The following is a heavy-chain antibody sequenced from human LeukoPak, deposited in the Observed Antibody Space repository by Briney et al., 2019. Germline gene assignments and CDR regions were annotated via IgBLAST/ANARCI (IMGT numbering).Heavy chain of an antibody. CDR1: GYTFTGYY. D-gene: IGHD2-15*01. V-gene: IGHV1-2*02. CDR2: INPNSGGT. CDR3: ARVIEGYCSGGSCYPSYYYYGMDV. Sequence: ASVNVSCKASGYTFTGYYMHWVRQAPGQGLEWMGWINPNSGGTNYAQKFQGRVTMTRDTSISTAYMEPSRLRSDDTAVYYCARVIEGYCSGGSCYPSYYYYGMDVWGQGTTVTVSS. J-gene: IGHJ6*02.